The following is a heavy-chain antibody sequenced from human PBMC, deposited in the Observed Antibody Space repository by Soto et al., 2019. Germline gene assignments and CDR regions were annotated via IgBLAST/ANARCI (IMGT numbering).Heavy chain of an antibody. CDR2: ISGSGGST. D-gene: IGHD6-19*01. CDR3: AKDRSRQWLILGSWFDP. Sequence: PGGSLRLSCAASGFPFSSYAMSWVRQAPGKGLEWVSAISGSGGSTYYADSVKGRFTISRDNSKNTLYLQMNSLRAEDTAVYYCAKDRSRQWLILGSWFDPWGQGTLVTVSS. J-gene: IGHJ5*02. CDR1: GFPFSSYA. V-gene: IGHV3-23*01.